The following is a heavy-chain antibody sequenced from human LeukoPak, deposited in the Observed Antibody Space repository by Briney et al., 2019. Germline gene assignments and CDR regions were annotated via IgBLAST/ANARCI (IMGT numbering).Heavy chain of an antibody. CDR1: GFTFRSYW. D-gene: IGHD1-26*01. CDR3: ARERTDFGSLRGDFDY. V-gene: IGHV3-7*01. J-gene: IGHJ4*02. Sequence: GGSLRLSCAASGFTFRSYWMTWVRQAPGKGLEWVANIKQDGSEKYYVDSVEGRFTISRDNAKNSLFLQMNSLRAEDTAVYYCARERTDFGSLRGDFDYWGQGTLVTVSS. CDR2: IKQDGSEK.